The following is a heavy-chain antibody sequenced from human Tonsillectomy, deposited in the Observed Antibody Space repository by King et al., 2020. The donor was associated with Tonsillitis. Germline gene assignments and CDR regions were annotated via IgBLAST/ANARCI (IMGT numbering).Heavy chain of an antibody. CDR3: AKGHYDYVWGSYRYTGGMDV. J-gene: IGHJ6*02. CDR2: IYSGGSST. Sequence: VQLVESGGGLVQPGGSLRLSCAASGFTFSSYAMSWVRQAPGKGLEWVSVIYSGGSSTYYADSVKGRFTISRDNSKNTRYLQMNSLRAEDTAVYYCAKGHYDYVWGSYRYTGGMDVWGQGTTVTVSS. CDR1: GFTFSSYA. D-gene: IGHD3-16*02. V-gene: IGHV3-23*03.